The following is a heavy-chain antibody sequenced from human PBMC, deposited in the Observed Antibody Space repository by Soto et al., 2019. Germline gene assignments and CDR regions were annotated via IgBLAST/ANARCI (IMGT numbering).Heavy chain of an antibody. J-gene: IGHJ4*02. Sequence: EVQLLESGGGLVQPGGSLRLSCAASGFTFSNYAMTWVRQAPGKGLEWVSSISGRGGSTYYADSVKGRFTISRDNSKNKLYLQMNSLRAEDKALYYCAREEHSAVAGTDNWGQGILVTVTS. CDR2: ISGRGGST. CDR1: GFTFSNYA. CDR3: AREEHSAVAGTDN. V-gene: IGHV3-23*01. D-gene: IGHD6-19*01.